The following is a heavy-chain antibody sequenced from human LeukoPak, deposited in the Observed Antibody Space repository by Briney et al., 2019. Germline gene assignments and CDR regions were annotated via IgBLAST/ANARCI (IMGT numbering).Heavy chain of an antibody. CDR1: GFTLSTYT. D-gene: IGHD4-17*01. V-gene: IGHV3-23*01. CDR2: ISSSGRST. J-gene: IGHJ6*03. Sequence: TGGSLRLSSAASGFTLSTYTMRWVRQAPGKGLEWVSSISSSGRSTYYADSVRGRFTISRDNSKNTLSLQMNSLRAEDSAIYYCAKAQIRYSMDVWGKGTTVTVSS. CDR3: AKAQIRYSMDV.